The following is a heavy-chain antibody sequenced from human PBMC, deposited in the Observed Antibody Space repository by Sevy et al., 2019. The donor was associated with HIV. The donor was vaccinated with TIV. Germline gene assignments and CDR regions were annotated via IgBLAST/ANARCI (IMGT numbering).Heavy chain of an antibody. J-gene: IGHJ4*02. CDR3: SRERFRHCSGGTCLSSDF. CDR1: GFTFSNAW. CDR2: IRSKSDGETT. D-gene: IGHD2-15*01. V-gene: IGHV3-15*01. Sequence: GGCLRLSCAASGFTFSNAWMNWVRQAPGKGLEWVGRIRSKSDGETTDDAAPVKGRFTISRDDSKNTLYLQMNNLKTEDTGVYYCSRERFRHCSGGTCLSSDFWGQGTLVTVSS.